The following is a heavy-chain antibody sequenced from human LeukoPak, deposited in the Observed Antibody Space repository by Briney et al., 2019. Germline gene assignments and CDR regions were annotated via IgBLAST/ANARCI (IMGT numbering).Heavy chain of an antibody. D-gene: IGHD1-26*01. CDR3: TTWSYSANGFDY. CDR2: IKSNIVDGTT. J-gene: IGHJ4*02. Sequence: GGSLRLSCAASGFIFSNAWMSWVRHTPGKGLEWVGRIKSNIVDGTTDYAAPVKGRFTISRDDSKNMLFLEMSSLKTEDTGMYFCTTWSYSANGFDYWGQGALVTVSS. V-gene: IGHV3-15*01. CDR1: GFIFSNAW.